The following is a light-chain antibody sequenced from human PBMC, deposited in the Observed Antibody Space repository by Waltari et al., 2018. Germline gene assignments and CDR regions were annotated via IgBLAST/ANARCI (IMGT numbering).Light chain of an antibody. CDR1: QSVSSSD. J-gene: IGKJ2*01. CDR3: QQYGSSPYT. Sequence: EIVLTKSPGTLSLSPGDRATLSCRASQSVSSSDLAWYQQKLGQAPRLLIYGASSRATGIPDRFSGSGSGTDFTLTISRLEPEDFAVYYCQQYGSSPYTFGQGTKLEIK. CDR2: GAS. V-gene: IGKV3-20*01.